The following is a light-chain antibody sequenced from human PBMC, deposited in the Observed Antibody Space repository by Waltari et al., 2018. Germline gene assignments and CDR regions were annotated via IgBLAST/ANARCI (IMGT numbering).Light chain of an antibody. CDR3: QNHERLPAT. CDR1: QSVSRY. Sequence: IVLTQSPGTLSLSPGESATLSCRASQSVSRYLSWYQQRPVQAPRLLIYAAATRATGIPDRFSGSGYGTDFTLTISRLGPEDFAVYYCQNHERLPATFGQGTKVEIK. CDR2: AAA. V-gene: IGKV3-20*01. J-gene: IGKJ1*01.